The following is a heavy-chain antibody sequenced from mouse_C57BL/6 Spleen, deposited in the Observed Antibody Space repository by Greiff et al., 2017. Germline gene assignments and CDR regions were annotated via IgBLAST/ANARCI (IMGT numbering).Heavy chain of an antibody. CDR1: GYTFTSYW. CDR2: IDPSDSYT. Sequence: QVQLQQPGAELVMPGASVKLSCKASGYTFTSYWMHWVKQRPGQGLEWIGEIDPSDSYTNYNQKFKGKSTLTVDKSSSTAYMQLSSLTSEDSAVXYCSRGGITTVDGFAYWGQGTLVTVAA. CDR3: SRGGITTVDGFAY. V-gene: IGHV1-69*01. D-gene: IGHD1-1*01. J-gene: IGHJ3*01.